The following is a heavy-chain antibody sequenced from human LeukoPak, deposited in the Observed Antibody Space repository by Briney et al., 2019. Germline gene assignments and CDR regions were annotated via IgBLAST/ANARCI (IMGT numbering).Heavy chain of an antibody. CDR2: VDYSGRT. Sequence: SETLSLTCTVSSGSISSYYWIWIRQPPGKGLEWIGEVDYSGRTNYNPSLKSRVTTSLDTSKNQISLKLSSVTAADTAVYYCASQLGGTTFHWGQGTLVTVSS. CDR1: SGSISSYY. CDR3: ASQLGGTTFH. V-gene: IGHV4-59*01. D-gene: IGHD1-1*01. J-gene: IGHJ4*02.